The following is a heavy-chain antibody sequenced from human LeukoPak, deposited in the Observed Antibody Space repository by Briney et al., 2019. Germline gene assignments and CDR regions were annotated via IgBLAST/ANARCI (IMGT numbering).Heavy chain of an antibody. CDR3: ANPYGDYGSNFDY. D-gene: IGHD4-17*01. Sequence: PGGSLRLSCAASGFTFSSYGMHWVRQAPGKGLEWVAFIRYDGSNKYYADSEKGRFTISRDNSKNTLYLQMNSLRAEDTAVYYCANPYGDYGSNFDYWGQGTLVTVSS. CDR2: IRYDGSNK. V-gene: IGHV3-30*02. J-gene: IGHJ4*02. CDR1: GFTFSSYG.